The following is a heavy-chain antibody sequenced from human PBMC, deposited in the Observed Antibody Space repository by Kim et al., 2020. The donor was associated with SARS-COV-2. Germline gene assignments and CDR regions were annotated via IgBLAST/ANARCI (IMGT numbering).Heavy chain of an antibody. Sequence: GGSLRLSCAASGFTFSSYSLNWVRQAPGKGLEWVSYISSSSSTIYYADSVKGRFTISRDNAKNSLYLQMNSLRDEDTAVYYCARVVRTRYYYYGMDVWGQGTTVTVSS. CDR1: GFTFSSYS. D-gene: IGHD3-10*01. CDR2: ISSSSSTI. J-gene: IGHJ6*02. V-gene: IGHV3-48*02. CDR3: ARVVRTRYYYYGMDV.